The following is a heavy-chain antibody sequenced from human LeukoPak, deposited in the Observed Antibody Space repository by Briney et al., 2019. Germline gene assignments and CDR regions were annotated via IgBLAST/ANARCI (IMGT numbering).Heavy chain of an antibody. CDR2: IIPIFGTA. CDR1: GGTFSSYA. D-gene: IGHD3-22*01. Sequence: ASVKVSCKASGGTFSSYAISWVRQAPGQGLEWMGGIIPIFGTANYAQKFQGRVTITADESTSTAYMELSSLRSEDTAVYYCASPYYYDSSGNPDAIDIWGQGTMVTVSS. CDR3: ASPYYYDSSGNPDAIDI. V-gene: IGHV1-69*13. J-gene: IGHJ3*02.